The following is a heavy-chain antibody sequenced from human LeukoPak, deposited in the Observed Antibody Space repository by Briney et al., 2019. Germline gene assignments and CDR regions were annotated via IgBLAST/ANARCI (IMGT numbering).Heavy chain of an antibody. V-gene: IGHV3-53*01. D-gene: IGHD6-6*01. J-gene: IGHJ3*02. CDR2: IYSGGST. CDR1: GFTVSSNY. Sequence: PGGSLTLSCAASGFTVSSNYMSWVRQAPGKGLEWVSVIYSGGSTYYADSVKGRFTISRDNSKNTLYLQMNSLRAEDTAVYYCASQRIAARRGAFDIWGQGTMVAVSS. CDR3: ASQRIAARRGAFDI.